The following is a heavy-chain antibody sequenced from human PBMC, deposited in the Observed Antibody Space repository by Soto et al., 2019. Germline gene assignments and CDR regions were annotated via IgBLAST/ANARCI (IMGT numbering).Heavy chain of an antibody. D-gene: IGHD3-22*01. Sequence: QVQLVQSGAEVKKPGASVMVSCKASGYIFTGYYMHWLRQAPGQGLEWMGWFNPNSGGTKYAQKFQGRVTMTNDTSINTAYMELSGLIPDDTAVYYCARGDFDSSANYYAGWFDPWGQGTLVTVSS. CDR3: ARGDFDSSANYYAGWFDP. V-gene: IGHV1-2*02. CDR1: GYIFTGYY. CDR2: FNPNSGGT. J-gene: IGHJ5*02.